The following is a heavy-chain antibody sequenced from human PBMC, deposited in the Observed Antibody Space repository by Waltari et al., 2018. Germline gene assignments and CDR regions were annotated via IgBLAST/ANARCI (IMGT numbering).Heavy chain of an antibody. Sequence: QVQLQESGPGLVKPSETLSLTCTVSGGSISSHYWSWIRQPPGKGLEWIGYIYYSGSTNYDPSLKSRVTISLDTSKNQFSLKLSSVTAADTAVYYCARVGGDSSSWYYFDYWGQGTLVTVSS. CDR3: ARVGGDSSSWYYFDY. J-gene: IGHJ4*02. V-gene: IGHV4-59*11. D-gene: IGHD6-13*01. CDR1: GGSISSHY. CDR2: IYYSGST.